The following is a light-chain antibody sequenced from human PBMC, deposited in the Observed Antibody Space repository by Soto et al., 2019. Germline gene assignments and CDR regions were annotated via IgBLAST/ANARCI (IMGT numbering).Light chain of an antibody. CDR2: DTS. CDR3: QHYHNRPAIT. V-gene: IGKV3-15*01. Sequence: EIVMTQSPATLSVSPGERATVSCSTSQSVSHRLAWYQQKPGQAPRLLMYDTSTRATGIPARFSGSGSGTEFTHTISSLQSEDFAVYYCQHYHNRPAITFGQGTRLEIK. J-gene: IGKJ5*01. CDR1: QSVSHR.